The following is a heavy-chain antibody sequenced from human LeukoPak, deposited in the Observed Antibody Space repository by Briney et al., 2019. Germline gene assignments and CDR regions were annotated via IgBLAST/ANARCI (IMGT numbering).Heavy chain of an antibody. V-gene: IGHV3-33*01. CDR2: ISYDGSRA. D-gene: IGHD1-14*01. Sequence: GGSLRLSCAGSGFTFGGYGMHWFRETPGKGLEWVAVISYDGSRAFYADSVKGRFTISRDNSKNTMSVQMDDLRAEDTAVYYCTRYNNDHFDYWGQGTLVTVSS. CDR3: TRYNNDHFDY. CDR1: GFTFGGYG. J-gene: IGHJ4*02.